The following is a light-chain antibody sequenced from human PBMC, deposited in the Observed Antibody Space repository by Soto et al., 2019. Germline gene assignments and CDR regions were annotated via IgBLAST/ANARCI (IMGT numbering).Light chain of an antibody. CDR2: DAS. CDR1: QSVSGC. J-gene: IGKJ1*01. Sequence: EIVLTQSPATLSLSPGERATLSCRASQSVSGCLAWYQQKPGQAPRLLIYDASNRATGIPARFSGSGSGTDFTLTISSLQSEDFAVYYCQQYNNWPPWTFGQGTKVEIK. V-gene: IGKV3-11*01. CDR3: QQYNNWPPWT.